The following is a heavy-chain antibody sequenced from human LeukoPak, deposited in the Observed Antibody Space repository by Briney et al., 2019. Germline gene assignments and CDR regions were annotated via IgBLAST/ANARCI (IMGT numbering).Heavy chain of an antibody. J-gene: IGHJ4*02. CDR2: ISYDGSNK. CDR3: ARDRDSSSWYTWLDY. CDR1: GFTFSSYG. D-gene: IGHD6-13*01. Sequence: SGGSLRLSCAASGFTFSSYGMHWVRQAPGKGLEWVAVISYDGSNKYYADSVKGRFTISRDNSKNTLYLQMNSLRAEDTAVYYCARDRDSSSWYTWLDYWGQGTLVTVSS. V-gene: IGHV3-30*19.